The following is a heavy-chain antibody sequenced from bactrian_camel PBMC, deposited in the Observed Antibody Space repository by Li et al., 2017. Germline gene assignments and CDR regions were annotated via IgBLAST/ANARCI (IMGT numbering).Heavy chain of an antibody. CDR2: IYSDGSNT. Sequence: VQLVESGGGLVQPGGSLRLSCAASGFTFSAYYMRWSWVRQAPGKGLEWVSSIYSDGSNTYYADSVKGRFTISQDKAKSIVYLQMNSLQPEDTGVYSCAAVSCPRGVVVAAADQYEHWGQGTQVTVS. J-gene: IGHJ4*01. D-gene: IGHD7*01. CDR1: GFTFSAYY. CDR3: AAVSCPRGVVVAAADQYEH. V-gene: IGHV3-2*01.